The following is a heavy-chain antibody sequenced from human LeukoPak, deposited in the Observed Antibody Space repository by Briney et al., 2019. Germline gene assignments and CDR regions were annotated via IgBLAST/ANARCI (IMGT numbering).Heavy chain of an antibody. J-gene: IGHJ4*02. CDR3: ARADIRAIASSGWYGFDY. Sequence: ASVKVSCKASGCTFNSYGISWVRQAPGQGLEWMGWISAYNGNTNYAQKVQGRVTMTTDTSTSTAYMELRSLRSDDTAVYYCARADIRAIASSGWYGFDYWGQGTLVTVSS. CDR1: GCTFNSYG. V-gene: IGHV1-18*01. D-gene: IGHD6-19*01. CDR2: ISAYNGNT.